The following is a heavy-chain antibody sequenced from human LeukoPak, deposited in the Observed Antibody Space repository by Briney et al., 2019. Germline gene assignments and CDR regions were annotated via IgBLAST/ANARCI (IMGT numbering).Heavy chain of an antibody. CDR1: GGSISSGSYY. CDR2: IYTSGST. J-gene: IGHJ4*02. D-gene: IGHD1-26*01. CDR3: ARGSGSYSD. V-gene: IGHV4-61*02. Sequence: PSETLSLTCTVSGGSISSGSYYWSWHRQPAGTGLEWIGRIYTSGSTNYNPSLKSRVTISVDTSKSQFSLKLSSVTAADTAVYYCARGSGSYSDWGQGTLVTVSS.